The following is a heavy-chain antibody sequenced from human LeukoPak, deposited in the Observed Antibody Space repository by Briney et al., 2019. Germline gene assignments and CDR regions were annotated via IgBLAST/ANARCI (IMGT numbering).Heavy chain of an antibody. J-gene: IGHJ4*02. V-gene: IGHV3-21*01. Sequence: GGSLRLSCAASGFTFSSYSMNWVRQAPGKGLEWVSSISSSSSYIYYADSVKGRFTISRDNAKNSLYLQMNSPRAEDTAVYYCAGDSSGYYPYYFDYWGQGTLVTVSS. CDR1: GFTFSSYS. CDR2: ISSSSSYI. CDR3: AGDSSGYYPYYFDY. D-gene: IGHD3-22*01.